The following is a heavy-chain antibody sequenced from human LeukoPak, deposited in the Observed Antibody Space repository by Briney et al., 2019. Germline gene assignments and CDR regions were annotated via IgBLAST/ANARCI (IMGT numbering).Heavy chain of an antibody. CDR3: ARGAWYYYDSIGFDY. Sequence: SETLSLTCAVYGGSLSGYYWSWIRHPPGKGLEWIGEINHSGSTNYNPSLKSRGTISVDTSKNQFSLKLSSMTAADTAVYYWARGAWYYYDSIGFDYWGQGTLVTVSS. CDR1: GGSLSGYY. D-gene: IGHD3-22*01. J-gene: IGHJ4*02. V-gene: IGHV4-34*01. CDR2: INHSGST.